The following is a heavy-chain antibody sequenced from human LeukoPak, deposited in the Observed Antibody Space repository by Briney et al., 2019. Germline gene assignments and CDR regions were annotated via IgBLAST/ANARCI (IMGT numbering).Heavy chain of an antibody. CDR1: GFTFSSYW. V-gene: IGHV3-74*01. CDR2: INSDGTT. Sequence: AGSLRLSCAASGFTFSSYWMHWVRQVPGKGLVWVSRINSDGTTSYADSVKGRFTISRNNAKNTLYLQMNNLRVEDTAVYYCATDGSPPDYWGQGTLVTVSS. J-gene: IGHJ4*02. CDR3: ATDGSPPDY. D-gene: IGHD3-10*01.